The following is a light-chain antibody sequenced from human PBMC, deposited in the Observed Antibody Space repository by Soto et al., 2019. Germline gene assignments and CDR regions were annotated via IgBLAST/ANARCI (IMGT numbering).Light chain of an antibody. CDR1: QGISHY. CDR3: QKYNSGPLT. CDR2: TAS. V-gene: IGKV1-27*01. J-gene: IGKJ5*01. Sequence: DIQMTQSPSSLSASVGDRVTITCRASQGISHYLAWYQQKPGKVPKLLIYTASSLQSGVPSRFSGSGSGTDFTLTISSLQPEDVATYYCQKYNSGPLTFGQGTRLEIK.